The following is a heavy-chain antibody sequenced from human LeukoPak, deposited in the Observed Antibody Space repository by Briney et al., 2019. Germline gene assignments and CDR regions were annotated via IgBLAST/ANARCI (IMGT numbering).Heavy chain of an antibody. Sequence: SETLSLTCAVYGGSFSGYYWSWIRQPPGKGLEWIGEINHSGSTNYNPSLKSRVTISVDTSKNQFSLKLSSVTAADTAVYYCARVPTVTSFDYRGQGTLVTVSS. CDR3: ARVPTVTSFDY. V-gene: IGHV4-34*01. CDR2: INHSGST. J-gene: IGHJ4*02. CDR1: GGSFSGYY. D-gene: IGHD4-17*01.